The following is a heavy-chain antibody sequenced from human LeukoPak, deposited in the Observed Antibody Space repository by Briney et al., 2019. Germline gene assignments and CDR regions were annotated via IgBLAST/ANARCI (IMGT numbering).Heavy chain of an antibody. CDR3: AREKEVGFGETNGY. V-gene: IGHV3-23*01. CDR1: GFTFSGYA. J-gene: IGHJ4*02. D-gene: IGHD1-26*01. Sequence: PGGSLRLSCAASGFTFSGYAMSWVRQAPGKGLEWVSIINGGGSDAYYADSVKGRFTISRDNSKKTLHLQMNSLRVEDTAVYYRAREKEVGFGETNGYWGQGTLVTVSS. CDR2: INGGGSDA.